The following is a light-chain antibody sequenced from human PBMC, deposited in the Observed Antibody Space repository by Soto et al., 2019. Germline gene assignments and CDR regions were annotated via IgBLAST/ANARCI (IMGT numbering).Light chain of an antibody. V-gene: IGLV2-14*01. CDR2: EVS. CDR1: SIDVGGYNY. Sequence: QSVLTQPASVSGSPGQSITISCTGTSIDVGGYNYVSWYQQHPGKAPKIMIYEVSNRPSGVSNRFSGSKSGNTASLTISGLQAEDDADYYCSSYTRSSTRVFGGGTKLSVL. J-gene: IGLJ3*02. CDR3: SSYTRSSTRV.